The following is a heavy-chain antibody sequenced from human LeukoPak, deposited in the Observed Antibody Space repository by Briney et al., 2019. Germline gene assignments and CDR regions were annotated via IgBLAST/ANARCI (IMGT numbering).Heavy chain of an antibody. D-gene: IGHD3-22*01. J-gene: IGHJ4*02. CDR1: GYTFTGYY. CDR2: INPNSGGT. V-gene: IGHV1-2*04. Sequence: ASVKVSCKASGYTFTGYYMHWVRQAPGQGLEWMGWINPNSGGTNYAQKFQGWVTMTRDTSISTAYMELSRLRSDDTAVYYCARDFGADSSGYQFDYWGQGTLVTVSS. CDR3: ARDFGADSSGYQFDY.